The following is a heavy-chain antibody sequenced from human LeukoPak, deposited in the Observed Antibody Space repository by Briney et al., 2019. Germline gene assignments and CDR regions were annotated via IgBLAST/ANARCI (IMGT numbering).Heavy chain of an antibody. D-gene: IGHD6-6*01. CDR3: ARGYISAGRIDY. CDR1: GGSITSYY. J-gene: IGHJ4*02. Sequence: PSETLSLTCTVSGGSITSYYWHWIRQPPGKGLEWIGYIYYSGSTNYNPSLKSRVTISVDASKNQFSLKLNSVTPADTAVYYCARGYISAGRIDYWGQGTLVTVSS. CDR2: IYYSGST. V-gene: IGHV4-59*01.